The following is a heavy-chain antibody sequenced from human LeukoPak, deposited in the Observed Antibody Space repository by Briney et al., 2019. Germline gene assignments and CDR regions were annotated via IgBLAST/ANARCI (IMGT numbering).Heavy chain of an antibody. D-gene: IGHD6-6*01. J-gene: IGHJ3*02. V-gene: IGHV3-53*01. Sequence: GSLRLSCAASGFTVSSNYMSWVRQAPGKGLEWVSVIYSGGSTYYADSVKGRFTISRDNSKNTLYLQMNSLRAEDTAVYYCARDTSSSSGSDAFDIWGQGTMVTVSS. CDR3: ARDTSSSSGSDAFDI. CDR1: GFTVSSNY. CDR2: IYSGGST.